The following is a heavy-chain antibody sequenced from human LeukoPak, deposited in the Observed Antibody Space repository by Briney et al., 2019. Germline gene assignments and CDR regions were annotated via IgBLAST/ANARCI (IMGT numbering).Heavy chain of an antibody. V-gene: IGHV4-59*11. CDR2: IYYSGST. CDR3: ARRTGYLNYYYYYYMDV. D-gene: IGHD3/OR15-3a*01. Sequence: SETLSLTCSVSGGSISSHYWSWIRQPPGKGLEWIGYIYYSGSTNYNPSLKSRVTISVDTSRNQFSLKLSSVTAADSAVYYCARRTGYLNYYYYYYMDVWGNGTTVTVSS. J-gene: IGHJ6*03. CDR1: GGSISSHY.